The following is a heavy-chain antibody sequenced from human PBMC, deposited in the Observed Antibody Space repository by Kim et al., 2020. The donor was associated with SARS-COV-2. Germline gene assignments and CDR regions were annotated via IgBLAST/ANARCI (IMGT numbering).Heavy chain of an antibody. J-gene: IGHJ3*02. Sequence: ASVKVSCKASGYTFTGYYMHWVRQAPGQGLEWMGRINPNSGGTNYAQKFQGRVTMTRDTSISTAYMELSRLRSDDTAVYYCAREGLDYGGNSGAFDIWGQGTMVTVSS. CDR2: INPNSGGT. V-gene: IGHV1-2*06. CDR3: AREGLDYGGNSGAFDI. D-gene: IGHD4-17*01. CDR1: GYTFTGYY.